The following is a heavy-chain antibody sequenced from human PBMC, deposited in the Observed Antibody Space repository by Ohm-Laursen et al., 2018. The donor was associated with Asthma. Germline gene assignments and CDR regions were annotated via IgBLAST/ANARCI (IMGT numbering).Heavy chain of an antibody. CDR1: GFTFEEYA. V-gene: IGHV3-9*01. CDR3: ARAPFTMVQGVINEYFDY. Sequence: SLRLSCTASGFTFEEYAMHWVRQAPGKGLEWVSVISWRSGSIAYADSVKGRFTISRDNSKNTLYLQMNSLRAEDTAVYYCARAPFTMVQGVINEYFDYWGQGTLVTVSS. J-gene: IGHJ4*02. CDR2: ISWRSGSI. D-gene: IGHD3-10*01.